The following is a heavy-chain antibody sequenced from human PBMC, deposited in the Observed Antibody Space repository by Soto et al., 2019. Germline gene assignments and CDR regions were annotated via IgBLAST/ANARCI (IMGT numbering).Heavy chain of an antibody. CDR1: GGTFSSYA. Sequence: SVKVSCKASGGTFSSYAISWVRQAPGQGLEWMGGIIPIFGTANYAQKFQGRVTITADESTSAAYMELSSLRSEDTAVYYRARADLYCTNGVCYRNFDYWGQGTLVTVSS. CDR3: ARADLYCTNGVCYRNFDY. J-gene: IGHJ4*02. D-gene: IGHD2-8*01. CDR2: IIPIFGTA. V-gene: IGHV1-69*13.